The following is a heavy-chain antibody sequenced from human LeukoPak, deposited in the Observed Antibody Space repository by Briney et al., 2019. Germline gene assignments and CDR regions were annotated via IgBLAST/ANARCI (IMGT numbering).Heavy chain of an antibody. CDR2: IIPIFGTA. D-gene: IGHD1-26*01. J-gene: IGHJ4*02. CDR1: GGTFSSYA. Sequence: GASVKVSCKASGGTFSSYAISWVRQAPGQGLEWMGGIIPIFGTANYAQKFQGRVTITADESTSTAYMELSSLRSEDTAVYYCARDPGGIVGATLDYWGQGTLVTVSS. CDR3: ARDPGGIVGATLDY. V-gene: IGHV1-69*13.